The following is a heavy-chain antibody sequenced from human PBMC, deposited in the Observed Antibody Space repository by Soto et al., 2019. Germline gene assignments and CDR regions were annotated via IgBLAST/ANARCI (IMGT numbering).Heavy chain of an antibody. J-gene: IGHJ4*02. Sequence: GGSLRLSCAASGFTFSSYAMSWVRQAPGKGLEWVSAISGSGGSTYYEDSVKGRFTISRDNSKNTLYLQMNSLSAADTAVYYCANGDSDSSCYLDYWGQGTLVTVSS. D-gene: IGHD3-22*01. V-gene: IGHV3-23*01. CDR2: ISGSGGST. CDR3: ANGDSDSSCYLDY. CDR1: GFTFSSYA.